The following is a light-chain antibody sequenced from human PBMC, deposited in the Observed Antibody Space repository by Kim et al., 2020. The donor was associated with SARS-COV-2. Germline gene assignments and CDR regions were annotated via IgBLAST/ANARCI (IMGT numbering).Light chain of an antibody. CDR1: QTVSSN. Sequence: EIVMTQSPVIVSVSPGQRATVSCRASQTVSSNLAWYQQKPGQAPRLLIYDASTRATGIPARFSGGGSGTEFTLTVSSLQSEDFAVYYCQQYNNWPYTFGRGTKLEI. J-gene: IGKJ2*01. CDR2: DAS. V-gene: IGKV3-15*01. CDR3: QQYNNWPYT.